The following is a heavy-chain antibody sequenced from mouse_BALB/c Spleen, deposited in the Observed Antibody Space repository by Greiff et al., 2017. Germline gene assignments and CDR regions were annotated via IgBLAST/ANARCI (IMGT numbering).Heavy chain of an antibody. CDR1: GYSITSDYA. CDR2: ISYSGST. V-gene: IGHV3-2*02. Sequence: EVKLEESGPGLVKPSQSLSLTCTVTGYSITSDYAWNWIRQFPGNKLEWMGYISYSGSTSYNPSLKSRISITRDTSKNQFFLQLNSVTTEDTATYYCASNYGSSYDAMDYWGQGTSVTVSS. CDR3: ASNYGSSYDAMDY. D-gene: IGHD1-1*01. J-gene: IGHJ4*01.